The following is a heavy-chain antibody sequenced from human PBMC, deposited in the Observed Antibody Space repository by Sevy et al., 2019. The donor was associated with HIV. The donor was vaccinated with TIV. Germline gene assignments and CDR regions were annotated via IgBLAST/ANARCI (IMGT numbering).Heavy chain of an antibody. J-gene: IGHJ6*02. Sequence: GGSLRLSCAASGFTFSSYWMSWVRQAPGKGLEWVANIKQDGSEKYYVDSVKGRFTISRDNAKSSLYLQMNSLRAEDTSVYYCARDNDYYYYGMDVWGQGTTVTVSS. V-gene: IGHV3-7*01. CDR3: ARDNDYYYYGMDV. CDR2: IKQDGSEK. CDR1: GFTFSSYW.